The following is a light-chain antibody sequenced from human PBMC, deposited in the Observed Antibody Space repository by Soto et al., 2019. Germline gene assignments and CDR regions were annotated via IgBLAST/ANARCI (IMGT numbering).Light chain of an antibody. CDR1: RSVNNF. V-gene: IGKV3-11*01. CDR2: DAS. CDR3: HQRAGWPPT. Sequence: EIVLTQSPVTLSLSPGERATLSCMATRSVNNFVAWYQQKPGQAPSLLISDASNRATGIPDRFSGSGSGTDFTLTINSLEPEDFAVYFCHQRAGWPPTFGGGTKVDIK. J-gene: IGKJ4*01.